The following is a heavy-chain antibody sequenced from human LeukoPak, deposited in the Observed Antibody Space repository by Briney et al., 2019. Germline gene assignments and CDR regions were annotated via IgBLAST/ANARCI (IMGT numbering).Heavy chain of an antibody. D-gene: IGHD1-20*01. CDR2: IYYSGST. Sequence: PSQTLSLTCTVSGGSISSGDYYWSWIRQPPGKGLEWIGYIYYSGSTYYNPSLKSRVTISVDTSKNQFSLKLSSVTAADTAVYHCARINWNDAFDIWGQGTMVTVSS. V-gene: IGHV4-30-4*08. J-gene: IGHJ3*02. CDR3: ARINWNDAFDI. CDR1: GGSISSGDYY.